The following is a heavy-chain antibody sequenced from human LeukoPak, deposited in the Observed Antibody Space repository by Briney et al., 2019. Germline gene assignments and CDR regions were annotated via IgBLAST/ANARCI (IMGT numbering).Heavy chain of an antibody. CDR2: MTGPADTT. Sequence: GGSLRLSCAASGFNFNNFAMSWVPEAPGKGPEWLSAMTGPADTTYYAESVKGRFTISRDYSKSMVYLQMNSLRVEDTAIYYCAKGAEIDHWGQGTLVTVSS. V-gene: IGHV3-23*01. J-gene: IGHJ4*02. CDR1: GFNFNNFA. CDR3: AKGAEIDH.